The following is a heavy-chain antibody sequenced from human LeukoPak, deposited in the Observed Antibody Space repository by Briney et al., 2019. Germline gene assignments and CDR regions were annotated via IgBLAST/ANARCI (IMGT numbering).Heavy chain of an antibody. J-gene: IGHJ4*02. CDR3: AVSNREGLNVLRFLEWNY. D-gene: IGHD3-3*01. CDR1: GGTFSSYA. CDR2: IIPILGTA. Sequence: SVKASCKASGGTFSSYAISWVRQAPGQGLEWMGGIIPILGTANYAQKFQGRVTITADESTSTAYMELSSLRSEDTAAYYCAVSNREGLNVLRFLEWNYWGQGTLVTVSS. V-gene: IGHV1-69*13.